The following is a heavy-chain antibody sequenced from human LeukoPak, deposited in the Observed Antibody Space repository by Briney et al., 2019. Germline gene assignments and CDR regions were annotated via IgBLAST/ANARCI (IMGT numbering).Heavy chain of an antibody. CDR3: AKRSGYTTGWFFDF. V-gene: IGHV3-23*01. Sequence: GGSLKLSCAASGFSFSSYAMSWVRQAPGKGLEWVSSISGSGDNTYYAESVKGRFTISRDNSKNTLFLQMNSLRAEDTAVFYRAKRSGYTTGWFFDFWGQGTLVTVSS. J-gene: IGHJ4*02. CDR1: GFSFSSYA. D-gene: IGHD6-19*01. CDR2: ISGSGDNT.